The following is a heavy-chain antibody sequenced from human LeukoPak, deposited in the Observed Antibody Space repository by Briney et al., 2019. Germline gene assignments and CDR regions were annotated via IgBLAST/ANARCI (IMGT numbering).Heavy chain of an antibody. CDR1: GGSISSGDYY. J-gene: IGHJ4*02. CDR3: ARDAFNAYYDFWSGYYDY. Sequence: SETLSLTCTVSGGSISSGDYYWSWIRQPPGKGLEWIGYIYYSGSTYYNPSLKSRVTISVDTSKNQFSLKLSSVTAADTAVYYCARDAFNAYYDFWSGYYDYWGQGTLVTVSS. V-gene: IGHV4-30-4*08. CDR2: IYYSGST. D-gene: IGHD3-3*01.